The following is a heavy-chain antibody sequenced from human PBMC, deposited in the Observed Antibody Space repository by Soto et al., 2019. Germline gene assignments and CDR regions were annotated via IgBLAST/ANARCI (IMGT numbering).Heavy chain of an antibody. J-gene: IGHJ6*02. CDR2: ISYDGSNK. D-gene: IGHD5-18*01. CDR1: GFTFSSYG. Sequence: AGGSLRLSCAASGFTFSSYGMHWVRQAPGKGLEWVAVISYDGSNKYYADSVKGRFTISRDNSKNTLYLQMNSLRAEDTAVYYCAKDREAMATYYYGMDVWGQGTTVTVSS. CDR3: AKDREAMATYYYGMDV. V-gene: IGHV3-30*18.